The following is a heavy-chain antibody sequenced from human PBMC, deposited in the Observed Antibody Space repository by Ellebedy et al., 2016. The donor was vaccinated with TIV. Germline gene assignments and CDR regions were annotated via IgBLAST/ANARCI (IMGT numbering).Heavy chain of an antibody. V-gene: IGHV5-51*01. CDR3: ARHVTSDFWSGYVDY. J-gene: IGHJ4*02. Sequence: GGSLRLSXKGSGYSFTSYWIGWVRQMPGKGLEWMGIIYPGDSDTRYSPSFQGQVTISADKSISTAYLQWSSLKASDTAMYYCARHVTSDFWSGYVDYWGQGTLVTVSS. CDR1: GYSFTSYW. CDR2: IYPGDSDT. D-gene: IGHD3-3*01.